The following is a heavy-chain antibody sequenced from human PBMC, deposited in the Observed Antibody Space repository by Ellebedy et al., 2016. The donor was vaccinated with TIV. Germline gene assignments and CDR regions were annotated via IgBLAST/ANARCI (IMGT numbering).Heavy chain of an antibody. V-gene: IGHV4-59*08. Sequence: MPSETLSLTCTVSGTSISSYYWSWIRQPPGKGLEWLGDVSYRGDVHYNPSLKSRIPTSFDTSNGQLSLNLTSVTAADTAIYFCARHACRTTVFPLVFCSRASGDLFDVWGQGKLVTVSS. CDR3: ARHACRTTVFPLVFCSRASGDLFDV. D-gene: IGHD4-11*01. CDR2: VSYRGDV. J-gene: IGHJ3*01. CDR1: GTSISSYY.